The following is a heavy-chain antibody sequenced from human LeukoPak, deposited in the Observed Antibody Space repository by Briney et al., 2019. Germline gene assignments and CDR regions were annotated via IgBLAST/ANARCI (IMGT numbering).Heavy chain of an antibody. Sequence: PSETLSLTCTVSGYSISSGYYWGWIRQSPGKGLEWIGSIYHSGRTYYNPSLKSRVTISVDTSKNQFSLKLSSVTAADTAVYYCGGGYDILTGYYPIDYWGQGTLVTVSS. V-gene: IGHV4-38-2*02. D-gene: IGHD3-9*01. J-gene: IGHJ4*02. CDR1: GYSISSGYY. CDR3: GGGYDILTGYYPIDY. CDR2: IYHSGRT.